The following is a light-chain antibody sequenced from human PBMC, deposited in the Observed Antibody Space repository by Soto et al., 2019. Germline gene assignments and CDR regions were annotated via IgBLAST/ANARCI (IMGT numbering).Light chain of an antibody. Sequence: EIVLTQSPGTLSLSPGERATLSCRATRSVSNNFLAWYQQKPGQAPRLLIYDASFRATGVPDRFSGSGSGTDFTLTISRLEPGDVAVYYCQVYGRSPWTFGQGTKVEIK. CDR1: RSVSNNF. CDR2: DAS. J-gene: IGKJ1*01. CDR3: QVYGRSPWT. V-gene: IGKV3-20*01.